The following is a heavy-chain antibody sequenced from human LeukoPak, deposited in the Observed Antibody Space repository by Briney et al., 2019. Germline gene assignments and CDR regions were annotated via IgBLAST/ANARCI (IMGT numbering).Heavy chain of an antibody. D-gene: IGHD6-13*01. CDR3: ASAPGYSSSWYYFDY. CDR2: IYYSGST. CDR1: GGSISSYY. V-gene: IGHV4-59*01. Sequence: PSETLSLTCTVSGGSISSYYWNWIRQPPGKGLEWIGYIYYSGSTNYNPSLKSRVTISVDTSKNQFSLKLSSVTAADTAVYYCASAPGYSSSWYYFDYWGQGTLVTVSS. J-gene: IGHJ4*02.